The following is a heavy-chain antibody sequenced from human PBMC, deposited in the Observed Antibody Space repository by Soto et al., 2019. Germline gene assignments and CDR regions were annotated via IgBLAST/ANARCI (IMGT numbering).Heavy chain of an antibody. D-gene: IGHD3-3*01. Sequence: GGSLRLSCAASGFTFSSYSMNWVRQAPGKGLEWVSSISSSSSYIYYADSVKGRFTISRDNAKNSLYLQMNSLRAEDTAVYYCASQAVWSGFHAKGVDYWGQGTLVTVSS. CDR2: ISSSSSYI. V-gene: IGHV3-21*01. CDR1: GFTFSSYS. J-gene: IGHJ4*02. CDR3: ASQAVWSGFHAKGVDY.